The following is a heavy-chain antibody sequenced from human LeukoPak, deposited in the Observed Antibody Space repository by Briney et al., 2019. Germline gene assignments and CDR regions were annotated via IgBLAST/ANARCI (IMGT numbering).Heavy chain of an antibody. CDR1: GGSISSSSYY. D-gene: IGHD3-9*01. J-gene: IGHJ3*02. Sequence: SETLSLTCTVSGGSISSSSYYWGWIRQPPGKGLEWIGSIYYSGSTYYNPSLKSRVTISVDTSKNQFSLKLSSVTAADTAVYYCARAVLPGGLRYFDWSENKANDAFDIWGQGTMVTVSS. V-gene: IGHV4-39*07. CDR3: ARAVLPGGLRYFDWSENKANDAFDI. CDR2: IYYSGST.